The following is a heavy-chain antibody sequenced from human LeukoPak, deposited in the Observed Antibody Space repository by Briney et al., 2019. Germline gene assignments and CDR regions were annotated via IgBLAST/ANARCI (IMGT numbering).Heavy chain of an antibody. CDR3: ARETGFGQLAG. V-gene: IGHV3-21*01. D-gene: IGHD3-10*01. J-gene: IGHJ4*02. Sequence: GGSLRLSCAAPGFTFSRNSMNWVRQSPGKGLEWVSAMSSSSTYIYYADSVKGRFTISRDNAKNSLYLQMNRLGAEDTALYYCARETGFGQLAGWRQGTLVSVPS. CDR2: MSSSSTYI. CDR1: GFTFSRNS.